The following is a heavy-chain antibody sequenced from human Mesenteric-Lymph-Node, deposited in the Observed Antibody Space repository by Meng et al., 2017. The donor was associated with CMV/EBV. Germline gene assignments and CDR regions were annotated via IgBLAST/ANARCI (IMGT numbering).Heavy chain of an antibody. Sequence: SGRSIISTHLWRWLRQPPGNGLECIAEIYHSGSTHYNPSLKSRLTISLDKSQKQFSLTLTSVPAADTAIYYCASGFDTSYWYGFDFWGQGTLVTVSS. J-gene: IGHJ4*02. CDR3: ASGFDTSYWYGFDF. D-gene: IGHD6-13*01. CDR2: IYHSGST. V-gene: IGHV4-4*02. CDR1: GRSIISTHL.